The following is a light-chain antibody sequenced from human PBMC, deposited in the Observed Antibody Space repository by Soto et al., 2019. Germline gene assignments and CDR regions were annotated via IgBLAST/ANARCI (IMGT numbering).Light chain of an antibody. CDR1: SSNIGNNA. Sequence: QSVLTQPPSVSEAPRQRVTISCSGSSSNIGNNAVNWYQQRPGKAPKLLIYYDDLLPSGVSDRFSGSKSGTSASLAISGLQSEDEADYYCAAWDDSLNGPVFGGGTQLTVL. CDR3: AAWDDSLNGPV. V-gene: IGLV1-36*01. J-gene: IGLJ3*02. CDR2: YDD.